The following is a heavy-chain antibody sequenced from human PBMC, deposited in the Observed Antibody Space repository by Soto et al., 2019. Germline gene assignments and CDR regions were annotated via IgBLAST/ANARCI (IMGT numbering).Heavy chain of an antibody. J-gene: IGHJ4*02. CDR1: GYTFTSYG. CDR3: ARDHCGNPFY. D-gene: IGHD2-21*01. Sequence: QVQLVQSGAEVKKPGASVKVSCKASGYTFTSYGISWVRQAPGQGLEWMGWLSAYNGNTNYAQKLQGRVTMTTDTSTSQASVELGSPRYHVTDVYYWARDHCGNPFYWGQGTLVTVSS. V-gene: IGHV1-18*01. CDR2: LSAYNGNT.